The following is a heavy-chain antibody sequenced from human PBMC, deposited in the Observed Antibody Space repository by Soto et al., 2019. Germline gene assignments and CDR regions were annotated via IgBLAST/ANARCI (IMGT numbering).Heavy chain of an antibody. D-gene: IGHD6-6*01. V-gene: IGHV3-9*01. CDR3: AKDKDSSSSGLFDY. Sequence: DVQLVESGGGLVQPGRSLRLSCAASGFTFDDYAMHWVRQAPGKGLEWVSGISWNSGSIGYADSVKGRFTISRDNAKNSLYLQMNSLRAEDTALYYCAKDKDSSSSGLFDYWGQGTLVTVSS. CDR1: GFTFDDYA. CDR2: ISWNSGSI. J-gene: IGHJ4*02.